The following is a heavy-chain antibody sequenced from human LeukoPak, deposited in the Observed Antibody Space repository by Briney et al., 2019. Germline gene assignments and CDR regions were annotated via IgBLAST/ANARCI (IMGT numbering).Heavy chain of an antibody. Sequence: SETLSLTCAVYGGSFSGYYWSWIRQPPGKGLEWIGSIYYSGSTYYNPSLKSRVTISVDTSKNQFSLKLSSVTAADTAVYYCARGGYSYGYSPSYYYYYMDVWGKGTTVTVSS. J-gene: IGHJ6*03. V-gene: IGHV4-34*01. CDR2: IYYSGST. CDR3: ARGGYSYGYSPSYYYYYMDV. D-gene: IGHD5-18*01. CDR1: GGSFSGYY.